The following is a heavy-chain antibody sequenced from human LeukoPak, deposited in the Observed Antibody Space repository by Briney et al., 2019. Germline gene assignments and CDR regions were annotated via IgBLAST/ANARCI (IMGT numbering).Heavy chain of an antibody. J-gene: IGHJ3*02. V-gene: IGHV3-33*01. Sequence: PGRSLRLSCVASGFTFSSHGMHWVRQAPGKGLEWGAVIWSDGTNKYFADSVKGRFTISRDNSKNTLYLQMNSLRAEDTAVYYCARARGSSGYSMGASEIWGQGTMVTVSS. CDR1: GFTFSSHG. CDR2: IWSDGTNK. D-gene: IGHD3-22*01. CDR3: ARARGSSGYSMGASEI.